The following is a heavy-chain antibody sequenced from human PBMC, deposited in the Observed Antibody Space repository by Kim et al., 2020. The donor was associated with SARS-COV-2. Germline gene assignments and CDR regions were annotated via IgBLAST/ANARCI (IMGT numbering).Heavy chain of an antibody. V-gene: IGHV3-33*08. CDR3: ARDLEKYSSGWDNWFDP. CDR2: IWYDGSNK. J-gene: IGHJ5*02. Sequence: GGSLRLSCAASGFTFSSYGMHWVRQAPGKGLEWVAVIWYDGSNKYYADSVKGRFTISRDNSKNTLYLQMNSLRAEDTAVYYCARDLEKYSSGWDNWFDPWGQGTLVTVSS. D-gene: IGHD6-19*01. CDR1: GFTFSSYG.